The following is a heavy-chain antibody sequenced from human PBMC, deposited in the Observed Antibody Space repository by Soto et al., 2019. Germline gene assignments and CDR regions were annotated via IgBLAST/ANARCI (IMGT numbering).Heavy chain of an antibody. J-gene: IGHJ4*02. CDR1: GFTFSSYA. V-gene: IGHV3-23*01. CDR3: AKTSSSRWYYLYYDD. D-gene: IGHD6-13*01. CDR2: ISGSGGST. Sequence: GGSLRLSCAPSGFTFSSYAMSWVRQAPGKGLEGVSAISGSGGSTYYADSVKGRFTISRDNSKNTLYLQMNSLTAEDTAVYYCAKTSSSRWYYLYYDDWGQGTLVTVSS.